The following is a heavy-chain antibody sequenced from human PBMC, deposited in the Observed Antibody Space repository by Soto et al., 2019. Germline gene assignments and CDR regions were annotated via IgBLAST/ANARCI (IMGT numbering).Heavy chain of an antibody. V-gene: IGHV3-11*01. J-gene: IGHJ3*02. Sequence: GGSLRLSCAASGFTFSDYYMSWIRQAPGKGLEWVSYISSSGSTIYYADSVKGRFTISRDNAKNSPYLQMNSLRAEDTTVYYCARASRNDAFDIWGQGTMVTVSS. CDR1: GFTFSDYY. D-gene: IGHD1-1*01. CDR2: ISSSGSTI. CDR3: ARASRNDAFDI.